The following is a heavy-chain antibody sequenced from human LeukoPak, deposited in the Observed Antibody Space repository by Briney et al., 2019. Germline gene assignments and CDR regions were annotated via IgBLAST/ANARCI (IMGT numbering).Heavy chain of an antibody. Sequence: GGSLRLSCAASGFTLSSYWMHWVRQAPGKGLVWVSRINSDGSSTSYADSVKGRFTISRDNAKNTLYLQMNSLRAEDTAVYYCARESRITGTTYRTWFDPWGQGTLVTVSS. V-gene: IGHV3-74*01. CDR2: INSDGSST. CDR1: GFTLSSYW. CDR3: ARESRITGTTYRTWFDP. D-gene: IGHD1-7*01. J-gene: IGHJ5*02.